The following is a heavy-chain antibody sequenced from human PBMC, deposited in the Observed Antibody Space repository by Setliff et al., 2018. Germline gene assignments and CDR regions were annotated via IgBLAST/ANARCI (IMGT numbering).Heavy chain of an antibody. CDR2: ISYSGNT. J-gene: IGHJ4*02. CDR3: ARNDYGDYGLYT. D-gene: IGHD4-17*01. Sequence: PSETLSLTCTVSGGSISSGGYYWSWIRQHPGKGLEWIGYISYSGNTYYNPPLESRVTISEDTSKKRFSLKLSSVTAADTAVYYCARNDYGDYGLYTWGQGTQVTSPQ. V-gene: IGHV4-31*03. CDR1: GGSISSGGYY.